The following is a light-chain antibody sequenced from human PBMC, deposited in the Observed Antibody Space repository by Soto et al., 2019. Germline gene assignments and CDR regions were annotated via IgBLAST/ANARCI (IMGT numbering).Light chain of an antibody. Sequence: DRVTIPCRASQSISSWLAWYQQKPGKAPKLLIYDASSLESGVPSRFSGSGSGTEFTLTISSLQPDDFATYYCQQYNSYPWTFGQGTKVDIK. J-gene: IGKJ1*01. V-gene: IGKV1-5*01. CDR3: QQYNSYPWT. CDR2: DAS. CDR1: QSISSW.